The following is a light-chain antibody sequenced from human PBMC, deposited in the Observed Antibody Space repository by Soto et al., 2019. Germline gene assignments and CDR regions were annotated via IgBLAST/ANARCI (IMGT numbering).Light chain of an antibody. Sequence: EILLTQSPGTLSLSPGERAALSCRASQSVSSSYLAWYQQKPGQAPRLLIYGASNRANGIPDRFSSSASGTTFTLTISSLEPEDFAIYYCQQRGDWPAFGQGTKVDI. CDR3: QQRGDWPA. J-gene: IGKJ1*01. CDR2: GAS. CDR1: QSVSSSY. V-gene: IGKV3D-20*02.